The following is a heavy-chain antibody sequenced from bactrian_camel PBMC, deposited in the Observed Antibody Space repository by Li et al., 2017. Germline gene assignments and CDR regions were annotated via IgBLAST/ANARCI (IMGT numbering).Heavy chain of an antibody. CDR2: IGSDDST. V-gene: IGHV3S53*01. CDR1: GSIGLDNN. CDR3: AAGLGLSNKDWGPGWGFGY. D-gene: IGHD5*01. Sequence: LVESGGGSVQAGGSLRLSCVAPGSIGLDNNIGWFRQAPGKEREGVAMIGSDDSTSYASSVKGRFTISQDKAKNSLYLQMTGLKPEDTAMYYRAAGLGLSNKDWGPGWGFGYWGQGTQVTVS. J-gene: IGHJ6*01.